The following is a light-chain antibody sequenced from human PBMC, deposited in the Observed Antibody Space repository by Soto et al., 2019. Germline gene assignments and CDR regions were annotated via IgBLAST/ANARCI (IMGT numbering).Light chain of an antibody. J-gene: IGLJ1*01. CDR1: SSDVGGYNY. CDR2: DVS. Sequence: QRDRTRAASGTGVPGGASTIFYTGTSSDVGGYNYVSWYQHHPGKAPKLMIYDVSNRPSGVSNRFSGSKSGNTASLTISGLQPEDEADYYCSSYTTSNTRQIVFGTGTKVTVL. V-gene: IGLV2-14*03. CDR3: SSYTTSNTRQIV.